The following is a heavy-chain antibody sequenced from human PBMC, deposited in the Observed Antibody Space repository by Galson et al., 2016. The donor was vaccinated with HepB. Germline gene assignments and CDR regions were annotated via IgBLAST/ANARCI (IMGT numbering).Heavy chain of an antibody. J-gene: IGHJ4*02. CDR1: GVSISSSDW. D-gene: IGHD2/OR15-2a*01. CDR2: IFHSGRV. V-gene: IGHV4-4*02. CDR3: ARQYWGGPSDY. Sequence: SETLSLTCAVSGVSISSSDWWSWVRQPPGQGLEWIGQIFHSGRVNYAPSLASRVTISIDTSNNHFSLRLTSVTAADTALYYCARQYWGGPSDYWGQGTLVTVSS.